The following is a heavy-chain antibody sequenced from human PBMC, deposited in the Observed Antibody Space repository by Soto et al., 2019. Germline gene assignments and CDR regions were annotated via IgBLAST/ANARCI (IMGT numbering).Heavy chain of an antibody. CDR1: GGTFSSYA. D-gene: IGHD2-15*01. CDR2: IIPIFGTA. CDR3: ARNLLGGYCSGGSCPILS. Sequence: SVKVSWKPSGGTFSSYAISLVRQAPGQGLEWGGGIIPIFGTANYAQKFQDRVTITADESTSTAYMELSSLRSEDTALYYCARNLLGGYCSGGSCPILSWGQGTLVTVSS. V-gene: IGHV1-69*13. J-gene: IGHJ4*02.